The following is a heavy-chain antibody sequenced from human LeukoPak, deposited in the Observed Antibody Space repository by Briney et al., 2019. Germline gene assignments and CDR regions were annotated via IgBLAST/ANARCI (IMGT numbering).Heavy chain of an antibody. Sequence: GGSLRLSRAASGFTFSSYWMSWVRQAPGTGLEWVANIKQDGSEKYYVDSVKGRFTISRDNAKNSLYLQMNSLRAEDTAVYYCARALKDSSGYYYYYYYGMDVWGQGTTVTVSS. CDR2: IKQDGSEK. D-gene: IGHD3-22*01. J-gene: IGHJ6*02. CDR1: GFTFSSYW. CDR3: ARALKDSSGYYYYYYYGMDV. V-gene: IGHV3-7*01.